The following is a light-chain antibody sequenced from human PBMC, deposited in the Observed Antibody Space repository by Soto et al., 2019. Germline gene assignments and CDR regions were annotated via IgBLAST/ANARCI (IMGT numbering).Light chain of an antibody. CDR3: QQRSNWPIT. V-gene: IGKV3-11*01. J-gene: IGKJ5*01. Sequence: EIVLTQSPATLSLSPGERATLSCRASQSVSSFLAWYRQKPGQSPRLLIYDASNRATGIPARFSGSGSGTDFTLTISSLEPEDFAVYYCQQRSNWPITFGQGTRLETK. CDR2: DAS. CDR1: QSVSSF.